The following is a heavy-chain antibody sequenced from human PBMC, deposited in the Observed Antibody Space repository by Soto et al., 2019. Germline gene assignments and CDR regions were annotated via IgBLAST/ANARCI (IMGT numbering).Heavy chain of an antibody. Sequence: QVPLVQSGAEVKKPGASVKVSCKASGYTFTGYYMHWVRQAPGQGLEWMGWINPNSGGTNDAKKVQGKVNNTRDTSISTAYKELSRPRSDDTAVYYWARGGWEYRGSYGHYWGQGTLVTVSS. D-gene: IGHD1-26*01. CDR3: ARGGWEYRGSYGHY. V-gene: IGHV1-2*02. J-gene: IGHJ4*02. CDR2: INPNSGGT. CDR1: GYTFTGYY.